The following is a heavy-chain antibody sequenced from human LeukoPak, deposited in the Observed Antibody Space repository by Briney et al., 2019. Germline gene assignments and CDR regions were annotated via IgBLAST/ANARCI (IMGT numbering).Heavy chain of an antibody. CDR3: ARTVVVTYYYGMDV. Sequence: GGSLRLSCAASGFTFSSYAMHGVRQAPGKGLEWVAVISYDGSNKYYADSVKGRFTSSRDNSKNTLYLQMNSLRAEDTAVYYCARTVVVTYYYGMDVWGQGTTVTVSS. D-gene: IGHD2-21*01. CDR1: GFTFSSYA. CDR2: ISYDGSNK. J-gene: IGHJ6*02. V-gene: IGHV3-30-3*01.